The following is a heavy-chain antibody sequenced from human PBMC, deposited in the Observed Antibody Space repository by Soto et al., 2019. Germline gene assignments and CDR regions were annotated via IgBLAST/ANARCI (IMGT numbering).Heavy chain of an antibody. CDR3: ARDGVAGTGFDY. CDR2: ISYDGSNK. J-gene: IGHJ4*02. Sequence: QVQLVESGGGVVQPGRSLRLSCAASGFTFSSYAMHWVRQAPGKGLEWVAVISYDGSNKYYADSVKGRFTISRYNSKNTLYLQMKSLRAEDTAVYYCARDGVAGTGFDYWGQGTLVTVSS. D-gene: IGHD6-19*01. V-gene: IGHV3-30-3*01. CDR1: GFTFSSYA.